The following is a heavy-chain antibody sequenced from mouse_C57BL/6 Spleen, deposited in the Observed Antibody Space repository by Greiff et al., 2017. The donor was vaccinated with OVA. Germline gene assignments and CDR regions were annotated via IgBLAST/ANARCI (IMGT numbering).Heavy chain of an antibody. D-gene: IGHD2-4*01. CDR2: IDPSDSET. J-gene: IGHJ2*01. CDR1: GYTFTSYW. Sequence: QVQLKQPGAELVRPGSSVKLSCKASGYTFTSYWMHWVKQRPIQGLEWIGNIDPSDSETHYNQKFKDKATLTVDKSSSTAYMQLSSLTSEDSAVYYCARRGEYDYDDYWGQGTTLTVSS. CDR3: ARRGEYDYDDY. V-gene: IGHV1-52*01.